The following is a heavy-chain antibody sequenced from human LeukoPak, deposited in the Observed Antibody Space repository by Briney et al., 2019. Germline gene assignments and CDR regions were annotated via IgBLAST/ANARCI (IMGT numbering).Heavy chain of an antibody. CDR3: AREGGFYRPLDY. J-gene: IGHJ4*02. Sequence: PSETLSLTCTVSGGSISSYYWSWIRQPPGKGLEWIGYIYYSGSTNYNPSLKSRVTISVDTSKNQFSLKLTSVTAADTAVYYCAREGGFYRPLDYSGQGTLVTVSS. CDR2: IYYSGST. D-gene: IGHD3-3*01. CDR1: GGSISSYY. V-gene: IGHV4-59*12.